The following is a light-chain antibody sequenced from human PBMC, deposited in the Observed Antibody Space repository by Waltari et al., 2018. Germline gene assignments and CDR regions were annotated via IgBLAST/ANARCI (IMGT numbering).Light chain of an antibody. CDR2: SNY. CDR3: AAWDDNLNGQV. V-gene: IGLV1-44*01. Sequence: QSVLTQPPSASGTPGQRVTISCSGGRSNVGSTAVHWYQQVPGTAPKLLIYSNYTRPPGCPELFSASKSGTSASRAISGLQSDDEADYYCAAWDDNLNGQVFGGGTKLTIL. J-gene: IGLJ3*02. CDR1: RSNVGSTA.